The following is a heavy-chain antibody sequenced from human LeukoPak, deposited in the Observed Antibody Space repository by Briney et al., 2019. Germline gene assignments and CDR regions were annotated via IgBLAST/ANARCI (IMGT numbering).Heavy chain of an antibody. D-gene: IGHD1-26*01. CDR3: ARASGSFDY. CDR1: GFTFSSYG. J-gene: IGHJ4*02. V-gene: IGHV3-33*08. Sequence: PGRSLRLSCAASGFTFSSYGMHWVRQAPGKGLEWVAVIWSDGSNKYYADSVKGRFTISRDNSKDTLYLQLNSLRAEDTAVYYCARASGSFDYWGQGTLVSVSS. CDR2: IWSDGSNK.